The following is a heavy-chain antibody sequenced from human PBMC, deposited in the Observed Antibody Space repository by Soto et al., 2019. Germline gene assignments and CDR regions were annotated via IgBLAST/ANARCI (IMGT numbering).Heavy chain of an antibody. CDR3: AKDSWAIFGVPAGEYYAMDV. Sequence: PGGSLRLSNVPSVFTFVNYARSWVRQAPVKGLEWVSAISGSGGTTYYSDSVKGRFTISRDNSKNTVYLQMNDLRVEDAAEYFCAKDSWAIFGVPAGEYYAMDVWGQGTTVTV. J-gene: IGHJ6*02. D-gene: IGHD3-3*01. V-gene: IGHV3-23*01. CDR2: ISGSGGTT. CDR1: VFTFVNYA.